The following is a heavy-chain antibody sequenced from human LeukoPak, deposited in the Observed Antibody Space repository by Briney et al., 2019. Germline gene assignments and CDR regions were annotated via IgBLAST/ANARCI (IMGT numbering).Heavy chain of an antibody. J-gene: IGHJ4*02. V-gene: IGHV4-30-4*08. D-gene: IGHD3-3*01. CDR3: ARGGSYYDFWSAI. Sequence: SETLSLTCTVSGGSVSSGDYYWSWIRQPPGKGLEWIGYIYYSGSIYYNPSLKSRITISVDTSKNQFSLKLNSVTAADTAVYYCARGGSYYDFWSAIWGQGTLVTLSS. CDR1: GGSVSSGDYY. CDR2: IYYSGSI.